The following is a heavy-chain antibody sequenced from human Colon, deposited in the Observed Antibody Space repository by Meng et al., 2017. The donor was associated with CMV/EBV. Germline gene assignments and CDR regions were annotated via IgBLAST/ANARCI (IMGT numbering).Heavy chain of an antibody. CDR2: ISFDGSHK. V-gene: IGHV3-30*02. J-gene: IGHJ6*02. D-gene: IGHD3-10*01. CDR1: GFSFSAHG. CDR3: AKDRGYSDYSYYAIDV. Sequence: GESLKISCAASGFSFSAHGMHWVRQAPGKGLEWVAFISFDGSHKYYEDSVKGRFTLSRDNPENTVYLQMNTLRDEDTAMYYCAKDRGYSDYSYYAIDVWGQGTTVTVSS.